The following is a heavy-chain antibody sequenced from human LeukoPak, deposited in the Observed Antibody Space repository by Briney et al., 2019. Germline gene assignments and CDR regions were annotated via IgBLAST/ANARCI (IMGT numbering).Heavy chain of an antibody. Sequence: SETLSLTCTVSGGSISSSSYYWGWIRQPPGKGLEWIGSIYYSGSTYYNPSLKSRVTISVDTSKNQFSLKLSSLTAADTAVYYWARTRWYKFDYWGQGTLVTVSS. CDR1: GGSISSSSYY. J-gene: IGHJ4*02. D-gene: IGHD6-13*01. V-gene: IGHV4-39*07. CDR2: IYYSGST. CDR3: ARTRWYKFDY.